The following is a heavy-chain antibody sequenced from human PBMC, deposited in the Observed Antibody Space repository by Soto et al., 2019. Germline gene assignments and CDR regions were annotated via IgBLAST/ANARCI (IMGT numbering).Heavy chain of an antibody. J-gene: IGHJ3*01. D-gene: IGHD2-15*01. CDR1: GFTFDYYW. V-gene: IGHV3-74*01. CDR2: IQNDGSRT. Sequence: EVQLVESEGGLVQRGGSLRLSCAASGFTFDYYWMHWVRQAPGQGLVWVAHIQNDGSRTTYADSVKGRFTISRDNAKNTMYLQMNSVGAGDTAVYYCARGHVGGFDLWGQGTRVTVSS. CDR3: ARGHVGGFDL.